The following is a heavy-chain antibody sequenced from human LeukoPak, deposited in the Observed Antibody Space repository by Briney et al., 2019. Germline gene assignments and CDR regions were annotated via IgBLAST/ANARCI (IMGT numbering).Heavy chain of an antibody. CDR1: GGTFSSYA. CDR3: ARRSGGSGTTLGY. J-gene: IGHJ4*02. CDR2: IIPILGIA. D-gene: IGHD1-1*01. V-gene: IGHV1-69*04. Sequence: GASVNVSCKASGGTFSSYAISWVRQAPGQGLEWMGRIIPILGIANYAQKFQGRVTITADKSTSTAYMELSSLRSEDTAVYYCARRSGGSGTTLGYWGQGTLVTVSS.